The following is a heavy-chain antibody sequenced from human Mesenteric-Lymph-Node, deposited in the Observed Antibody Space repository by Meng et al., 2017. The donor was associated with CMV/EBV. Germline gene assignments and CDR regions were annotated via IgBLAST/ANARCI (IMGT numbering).Heavy chain of an antibody. CDR3: GTGGVYDFRLDDN. J-gene: IGHJ1*01. CDR1: RNTFTADY. V-gene: IGHV1-2*04. CDR2: INPNGGST. Sequence: KASRNTFTADYRHWVAQAPRQGLEWMEWINPNGGSTNSAQKFQGWFTMTRNTSISTAYMELSRLRSDDTAVYYCGTGGVYDFRLDDNWGQGTLVTVSS. D-gene: IGHD5/OR15-5a*01.